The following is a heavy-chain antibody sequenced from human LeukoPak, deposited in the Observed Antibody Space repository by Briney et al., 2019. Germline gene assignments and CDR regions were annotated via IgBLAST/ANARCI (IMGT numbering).Heavy chain of an antibody. CDR1: GYSFTSYW. CDR2: IYPGDSDT. J-gene: IGHJ4*02. Sequence: GESLNISCKGSGYSFTSYWIGWVRQMPGKGLEWMVIIYPGDSDTRYSPSFQGQVTISADKSISTAYLQWSSLKASDTAMYYCARPGRWYSGSYYSDLWIPPFDYWGQGTLVTVSS. CDR3: ARPGRWYSGSYYSDLWIPPFDY. V-gene: IGHV5-51*01. D-gene: IGHD1-26*01.